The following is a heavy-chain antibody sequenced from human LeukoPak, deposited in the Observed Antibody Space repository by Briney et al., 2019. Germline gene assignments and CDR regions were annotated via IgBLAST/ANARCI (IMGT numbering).Heavy chain of an antibody. D-gene: IGHD6-13*01. V-gene: IGHV3-7*03. CDR2: IKQDGSEK. CDR3: AGDSSSWYVDY. CDR1: GFTFSSYW. J-gene: IGHJ4*02. Sequence: GRSLRLSCAASGFTFSSYWMSWVRQAPGKGLEWVANIKQDGSEKYYVDSVKGRFTISRDNAKNSLYLQMNSLRAEDTAVYYCAGDSSSWYVDYWGQGTLVTVSS.